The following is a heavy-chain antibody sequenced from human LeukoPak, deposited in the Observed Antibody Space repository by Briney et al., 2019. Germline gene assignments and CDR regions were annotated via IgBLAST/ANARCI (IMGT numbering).Heavy chain of an antibody. V-gene: IGHV4-59*08. CDR2: IYHSGST. CDR3: ARGITMAY. D-gene: IGHD3-10*01. J-gene: IGHJ4*02. CDR1: GGSISSYY. Sequence: SETLSLTCTVSGGSISSYYWSWIRQPPGKGLEWIGSIYHSGSTYYNPSLKSRVTISVDTSKNQFSLKLSSVTAADTAVYYCARGITMAYWGQGTLVTVSS.